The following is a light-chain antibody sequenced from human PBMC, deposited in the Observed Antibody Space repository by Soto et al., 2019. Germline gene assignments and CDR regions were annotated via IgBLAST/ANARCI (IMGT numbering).Light chain of an antibody. V-gene: IGLV2-14*01. J-gene: IGLJ2*01. CDR1: SSDVGGYNY. CDR3: SSYTSSSTVV. Sequence: QSALTQPASVSGSPGQSITIFCTGTSSDVGGYNYVSWYQQHPGKPPKLMIYEVSNRPSGVSNRFSGSKSGNTASLTISGLQAEDEADYYCSSYTSSSTVVFGGGAKLTV. CDR2: EVS.